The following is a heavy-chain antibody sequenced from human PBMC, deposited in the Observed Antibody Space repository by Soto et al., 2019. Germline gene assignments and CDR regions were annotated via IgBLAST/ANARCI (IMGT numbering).Heavy chain of an antibody. D-gene: IGHD6-13*01. Sequence: QVQLVQSGAEVKKPGSSVKVSCKASGGTVSNSAISWLRQAPGQGLEWMGGIIPIFGPETYSQKFQDRVTITADESTGTGYMELSSPTPEDTAVYFCARGSSWTKVDYWGQGTLVTVSS. CDR1: GGTVSNSA. V-gene: IGHV1-69*01. CDR2: IIPIFGPE. CDR3: ARGSSWTKVDY. J-gene: IGHJ4*02.